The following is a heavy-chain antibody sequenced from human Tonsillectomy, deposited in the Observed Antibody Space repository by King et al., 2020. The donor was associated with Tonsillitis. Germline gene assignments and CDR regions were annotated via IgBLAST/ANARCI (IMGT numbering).Heavy chain of an antibody. V-gene: IGHV3-23*04. J-gene: IGHJ2*01. CDR2: ITIGGGAT. CDR3: AKEALGYFDL. CDR1: GFTFSSYA. Sequence: VQLVESGGGLVQPGGSLRLSCAASGFTFSSYAMSWVRQAPGKGLEWVSAITIGGGATPYPDSVRGRFTISSDNSKNTLHLQMNSLRAEDTAVYYCAKEALGYFDLWGRGTPVTVSS.